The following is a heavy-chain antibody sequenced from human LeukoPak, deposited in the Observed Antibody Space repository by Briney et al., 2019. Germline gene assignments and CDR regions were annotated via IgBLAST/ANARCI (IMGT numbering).Heavy chain of an antibody. D-gene: IGHD3-16*02. J-gene: IGHJ4*02. CDR3: ARGDYVWGSYRPEEVEPIDY. CDR2: INPNSGGT. V-gene: IGHV1-2*02. Sequence: GASVKVSCKASGYTFTGYYMHWVRQAPGQGLEGRGWINPNSGGTNYAQKFQGRVTMTRDTSISTAYMELSRLRSADTAVYYCARGDYVWGSYRPEEVEPIDYWGQGTLVTVSS. CDR1: GYTFTGYY.